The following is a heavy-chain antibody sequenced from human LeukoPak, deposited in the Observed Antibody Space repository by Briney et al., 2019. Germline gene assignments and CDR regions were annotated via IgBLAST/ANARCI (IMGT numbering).Heavy chain of an antibody. V-gene: IGHV1-69*13. Sequence: SVKVSYKASGGTFSSYAISWVRQAPGQGLEWMGGIIPIFGTANYAQKFQGRVTITADESTSTAYMELSSLRSEDTAVYYCASDCSSTSCPPPPLGGGAFDIWGQGTMVTVSS. CDR3: ASDCSSTSCPPPPLGGGAFDI. D-gene: IGHD2-2*01. J-gene: IGHJ3*02. CDR1: GGTFSSYA. CDR2: IIPIFGTA.